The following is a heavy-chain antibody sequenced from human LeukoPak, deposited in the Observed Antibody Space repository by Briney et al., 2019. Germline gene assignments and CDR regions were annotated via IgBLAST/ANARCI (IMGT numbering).Heavy chain of an antibody. V-gene: IGHV3-23*01. CDR3: AKSSSSWYHRGSWFDP. D-gene: IGHD6-19*01. J-gene: IGHJ5*02. CDR1: GFTFSSYA. Sequence: GGSLRLSCAASGFTFSSYAMSWVRQAPGKGLEWVSAISGSGGSTYYADFVKGRFTISRDNSKNTLYLQMNSLRAEDTAVYYCAKSSSSWYHRGSWFDPWGQGTLVTVSS. CDR2: ISGSGGST.